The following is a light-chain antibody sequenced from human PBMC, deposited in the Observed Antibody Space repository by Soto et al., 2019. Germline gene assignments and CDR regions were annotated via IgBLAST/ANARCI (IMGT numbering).Light chain of an antibody. V-gene: IGLV2-23*02. CDR1: SSDVGSYNL. CDR2: EVS. CDR3: CSYAGSSTPLI. Sequence: QSVLTHPASVSGSPGQSITIPCTGTSSDVGSYNLVSWYQQHPGKAPKLMIDEVSKRPSGVSNRFSGSKSGNTASLTISGLQAEDEADYYCCSYAGSSTPLIFGTGTKLTVL. J-gene: IGLJ1*01.